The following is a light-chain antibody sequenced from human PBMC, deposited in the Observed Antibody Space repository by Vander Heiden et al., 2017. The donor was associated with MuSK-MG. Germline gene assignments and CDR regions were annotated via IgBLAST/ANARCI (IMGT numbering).Light chain of an antibody. CDR1: QSIASN. CDR2: AAS. J-gene: IGKJ2*01. CDR3: QQYNNWPST. Sequence: IVVTQSPATLSVSPGERATLSCRASQSIASNLAWYQQKHGQAPRLLIYAASTRATAIPARFSGSSSGTEFTLTISSLQSEDSAVYHCQQYNNWPSTFGQGTKLEIK. V-gene: IGKV3-15*01.